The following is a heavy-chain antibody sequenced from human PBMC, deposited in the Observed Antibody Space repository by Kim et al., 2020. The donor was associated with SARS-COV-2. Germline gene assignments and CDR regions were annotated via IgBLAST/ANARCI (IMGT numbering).Heavy chain of an antibody. CDR2: IYSGGSST. CDR3: AKDINVYCGGDCYSFFD. Sequence: GGSLRLSCAASGFTFSSYAMSWVRQAPGKGLEWVSVIYSGGSSTYYADSVKGRFTISRDNSKNTLYLQMNSLRAEDTAVYYCAKDINVYCGGDCYSFFD. D-gene: IGHD2-21*02. CDR1: GFTFSSYA. J-gene: IGHJ4*01. V-gene: IGHV3-23*03.